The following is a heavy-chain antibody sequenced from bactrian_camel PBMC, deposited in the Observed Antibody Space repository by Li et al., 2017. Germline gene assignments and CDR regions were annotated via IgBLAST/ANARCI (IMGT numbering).Heavy chain of an antibody. CDR2: ILSARFNT. J-gene: IGHJ4*01. CDR1: GVTFSTDW. CDR3: AAGRWYTDEYKY. V-gene: IGHV3-2*01. D-gene: IGHD6*01. Sequence: HVQLVESGGGLVQPGGSLRLSCAASGVTFSTDWIYWVRQAPGKGLEWVSSILSARFNTYYADSVKGRFTVSRDNAKNTAYLQMNSLKSEDTALYYCAAGRWYTDEYKYWGQGTQVTVS.